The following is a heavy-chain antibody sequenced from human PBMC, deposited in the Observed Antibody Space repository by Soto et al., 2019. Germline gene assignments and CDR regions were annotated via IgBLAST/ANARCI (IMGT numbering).Heavy chain of an antibody. Sequence: QVQLVQSGAEVKKPGASVKVSCKASGYTFTSYDINWVRQATGQGLEWMGWMNPNSGNTGYAQKFQGRVTMTRNTSISTAYMELSSLRSEDTAVYYCARGLSALPAAARALGYWGQGTLVTVSS. V-gene: IGHV1-8*01. CDR2: MNPNSGNT. CDR3: ARGLSALPAAARALGY. D-gene: IGHD2-2*01. J-gene: IGHJ4*02. CDR1: GYTFTSYD.